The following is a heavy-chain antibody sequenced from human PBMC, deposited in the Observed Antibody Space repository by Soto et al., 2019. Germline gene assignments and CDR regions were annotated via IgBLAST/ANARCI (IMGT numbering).Heavy chain of an antibody. CDR2: ISTYNGDT. J-gene: IGHJ6*02. V-gene: IGHV1-18*01. Sequence: QVQLVQSGAEVKKPGASVKVSCKASGYTFTRSGISWVRQAPGQGLEWMGWISTYNGDTNYAQTFPGRVTMTTDTSTRTVQMEGRILRSDDTAVYYCAREVVAPYCYYGMDVWGQGTPVTVSS. D-gene: IGHD2-15*01. CDR3: AREVVAPYCYYGMDV. CDR1: GYTFTRSG.